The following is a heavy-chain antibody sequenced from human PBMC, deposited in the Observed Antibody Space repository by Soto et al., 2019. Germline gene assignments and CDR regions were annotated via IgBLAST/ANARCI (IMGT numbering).Heavy chain of an antibody. V-gene: IGHV1-3*01. D-gene: IGHD6-19*01. J-gene: IGHJ2*01. CDR3: AGSGYSSGWYRWYFDL. CDR2: INGGNGNT. Sequence: QVQLVQSGAEVKKPGASVKVSCKASGYTFTNYAIHWVRQAPGQRLEWMGWINGGNGNTKYSQQFQGRVTITRDPFASTAYMGLSSLRSEDTAVFYCAGSGYSSGWYRWYFDLWGRGTLVTVSS. CDR1: GYTFTNYA.